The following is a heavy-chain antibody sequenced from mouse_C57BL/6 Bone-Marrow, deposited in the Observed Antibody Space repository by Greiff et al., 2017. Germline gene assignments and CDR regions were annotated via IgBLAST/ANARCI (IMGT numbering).Heavy chain of an antibody. D-gene: IGHD2-3*01. Sequence: QVQLQQPGAELVMPGASVKLSCKASGYTFTSYWMHWVKQRPGQGLEWIGEIDPSDSYTNYNQKFKGKSTLTVDKSSSTAYMQLSSLTSADSAVYYCARSEDGYSPWFAYWGQGTLVTVSA. CDR2: IDPSDSYT. CDR3: ARSEDGYSPWFAY. V-gene: IGHV1-69*01. J-gene: IGHJ3*01. CDR1: GYTFTSYW.